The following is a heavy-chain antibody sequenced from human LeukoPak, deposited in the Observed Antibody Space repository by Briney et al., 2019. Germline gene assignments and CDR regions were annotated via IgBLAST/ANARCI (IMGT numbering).Heavy chain of an antibody. CDR2: INHSGST. V-gene: IGHV4-34*01. J-gene: IGHJ4*02. CDR1: GGSFSGYY. D-gene: IGHD6-19*01. CDR3: ARGVQQWPFDY. Sequence: SETLSLTCAVYGGSFSGYYWSWIRQPPGKGLEWIGEINHSGSTNYNPSLKSRVTISVDTSKNQFSLKLSSVTAADTAVYYCARGVQQWPFDYWGQGTLVTVSP.